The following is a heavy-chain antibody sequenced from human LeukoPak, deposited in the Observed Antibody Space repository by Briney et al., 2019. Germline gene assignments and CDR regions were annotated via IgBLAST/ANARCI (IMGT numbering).Heavy chain of an antibody. CDR3: ARYSDAYAGARWFDH. V-gene: IGHV4-59*13. D-gene: IGHD2-21*01. Sequence: SETLSLTCTVSGGSINSYYWSWIRQPPGKELEWMGYIYYSGSTNYNPSLKSRVTISVDASKNQFSLKLNSVTAADTAVYYCARYSDAYAGARWFDHWGQGTLVTVSS. CDR2: IYYSGST. J-gene: IGHJ5*02. CDR1: GGSINSYY.